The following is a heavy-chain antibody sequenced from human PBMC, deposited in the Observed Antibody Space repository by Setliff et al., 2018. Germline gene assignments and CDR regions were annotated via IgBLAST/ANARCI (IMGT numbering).Heavy chain of an antibody. V-gene: IGHV7-4-1*02. J-gene: IGHJ6*03. CDR3: VREGVDSRSSTDYSYYMDV. CDR1: GYMFTTYA. Sequence: ASVKVSCKASGYMFTTYAMSWIRQVPGQGLEWMGWINTNTGNPIYVQGFTGRFVFSLDTSVSTAYLHISSLGSEDTAVYYCVREGVDSRSSTDYSYYMDVWGKGTTVTVSS. CDR2: INTNTGNP. D-gene: IGHD3-22*01.